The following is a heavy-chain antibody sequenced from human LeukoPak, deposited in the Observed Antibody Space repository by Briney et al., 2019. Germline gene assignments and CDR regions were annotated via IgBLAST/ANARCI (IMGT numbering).Heavy chain of an antibody. V-gene: IGHV3-30*18. J-gene: IGHJ4*02. CDR1: GFTFSNYG. CDR2: ISYDGSNK. CDR3: AKDLQINNGKPRGPFDY. Sequence: GRSLRLSCAASGFTFSNYGMHWVRQAPGKGLEWVAVISYDGSNKYYADSVKGRFTISRDNSKNTLYLQMSSLRAEDTAVYYCAKDLQINNGKPRGPFDYWGQGTLVTVSS. D-gene: IGHD1-1*01.